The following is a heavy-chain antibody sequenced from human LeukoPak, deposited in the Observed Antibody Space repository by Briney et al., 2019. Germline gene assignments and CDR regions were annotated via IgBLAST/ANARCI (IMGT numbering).Heavy chain of an antibody. CDR3: APLNSFGSDY. CDR1: GFTFSRFW. Sequence: GGSLRLSCAASGFTFSRFWMHWVRQPPGKGLVWVSRIDTDGRTTTYADFVKGRFTISRDNAKNTVYLQINSLRAEDTAVYYCAPLNSFGSDYWGRGVLVTVSS. V-gene: IGHV3-74*01. D-gene: IGHD5-18*01. J-gene: IGHJ4*02. CDR2: IDTDGRTT.